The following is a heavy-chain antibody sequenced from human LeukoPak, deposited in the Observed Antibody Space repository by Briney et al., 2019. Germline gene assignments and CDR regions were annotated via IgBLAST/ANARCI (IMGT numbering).Heavy chain of an antibody. CDR1: GAFVSRES. CDR3: ARTRGATDFDY. J-gene: IGHJ4*02. Sequence: SETLSLTCTVSGAFVSRESWSWIRQPPGKGLEWIGYISHRGNTDYKPSLESRVTISLDTSKNQFSLKLNSVTAADTAVYYCARTRGATDFDYWGQGALVTVSS. V-gene: IGHV4-59*02. D-gene: IGHD1-26*01. CDR2: ISHRGNT.